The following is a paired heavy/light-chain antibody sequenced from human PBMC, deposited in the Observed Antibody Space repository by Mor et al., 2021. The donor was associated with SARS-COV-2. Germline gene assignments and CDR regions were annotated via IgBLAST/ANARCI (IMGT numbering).Heavy chain of an antibody. D-gene: IGHD4-17*01. CDR3: ARRGDYDPLGS. J-gene: IGHJ5*02. V-gene: IGHV4-39*01. CDR2: VYYSGST. CDR1: DGSISSSGYY. Sequence: QLQLQESGPGLVKPSETLSLTCTVSDGSISSSGYYWAWIRQPPGKGLEWIGSVYYSGSTYYNPSLKSRVTISVDTSRNQFSLKLSSVTAADTAIYYCARRGDYDPLGSWGQGTLVTVSS.
Light chain of an antibody. J-gene: IGLJ3*02. CDR3: QSYDSSLWV. V-gene: IGLV1-40*01. Sequence: QSVLTQPPSVSGAPGQRVTISCTGSSSNIGAGYDVHWYQQLPGTAPKLLIYGNSNRPSGVPDRFSGSKSGTSASLAITGLQAEDEADYYCQSYDSSLWVFGGGTKLTVL. CDR2: GNS. CDR1: SSNIGAGYD.